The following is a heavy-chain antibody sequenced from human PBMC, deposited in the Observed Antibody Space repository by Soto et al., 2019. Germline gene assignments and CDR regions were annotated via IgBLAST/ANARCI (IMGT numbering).Heavy chain of an antibody. CDR2: HVPVFGTA. V-gene: IGHV1-69*06. Sequence: QVQLVQSGAEVKKPGSSVKVSCKAPGGTFSSLAISWVRQAPGQGLAWMGGHVPVFGTANYAQKFQDRVTITADKSTSTSYMELSSLRSEDTAVYYCARSPGVFDYWGQGTLVTVSS. J-gene: IGHJ4*02. CDR3: ARSPGVFDY. D-gene: IGHD3-10*01. CDR1: GGTFSSLA.